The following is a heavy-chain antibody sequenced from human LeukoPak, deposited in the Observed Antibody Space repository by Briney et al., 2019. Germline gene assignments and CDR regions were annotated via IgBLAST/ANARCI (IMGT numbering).Heavy chain of an antibody. CDR2: ISAYNGNT. CDR1: GYTFTSYG. CDR3: AREVGYCSSTSCPGGFDP. D-gene: IGHD2-2*01. Sequence: ASVKVSCKASGYTFTSYGISWVRQAPGQGLEWMGWISAYNGNTNYAQKLQGRVTMTTDTSTSTAYMELRSLRSDDTAVYYCAREVGYCSSTSCPGGFDPWGQGTLVTVSS. V-gene: IGHV1-18*01. J-gene: IGHJ5*02.